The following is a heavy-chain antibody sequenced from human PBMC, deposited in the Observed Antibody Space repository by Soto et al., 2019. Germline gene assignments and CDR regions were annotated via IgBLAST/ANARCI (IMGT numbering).Heavy chain of an antibody. CDR1: GFTFSSYS. CDR2: ISSSSSYI. D-gene: IGHD6-13*01. J-gene: IGHJ6*03. CDR3: AREVIAAPYYYMDV. V-gene: IGHV3-21*01. Sequence: GGSLRLSCAASGFTFSSYSMNWVRQAPGKGLEWVSSISSSSSYIYYADSVKGRFTISRDNAKNSLYLQMNSLRAEDTAVYYCAREVIAAPYYYMDVWGKGTTVTVSS.